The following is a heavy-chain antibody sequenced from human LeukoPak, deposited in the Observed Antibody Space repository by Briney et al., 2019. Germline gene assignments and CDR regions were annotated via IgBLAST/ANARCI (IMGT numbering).Heavy chain of an antibody. CDR1: GFTFSDYY. V-gene: IGHV3-23*01. D-gene: IGHD2-15*01. Sequence: GGSLRLSCAASGFTFSDYYMSWIRQAPGKGLEWVSAISGSGGSTYYADSVKGRFTISRDNSKNTLYLQMNSLRAEDTAVYYCAKAEEDQYFDYWGQGTLVTVSS. J-gene: IGHJ4*02. CDR3: AKAEEDQYFDY. CDR2: ISGSGGST.